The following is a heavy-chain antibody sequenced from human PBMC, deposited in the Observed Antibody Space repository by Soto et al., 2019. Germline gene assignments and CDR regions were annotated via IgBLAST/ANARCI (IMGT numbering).Heavy chain of an antibody. V-gene: IGHV1-18*01. Sequence: QVQLVQSGAEVKKPGASVKVSCKASGYTFTSHGISWVRQAPGQGLEWMGWMSAYNGDTNYARKLRGIGIVPTDTSTRTGWMERRSLRSEDAAGEYCARIVRGSNIDYYRNVDVWGTGTAVTVSA. CDR3: ARIVRGSNIDYYRNVDV. CDR1: GYTFTSHG. J-gene: IGHJ6*01. D-gene: IGHD3-10*02. CDR2: MSAYNGDT.